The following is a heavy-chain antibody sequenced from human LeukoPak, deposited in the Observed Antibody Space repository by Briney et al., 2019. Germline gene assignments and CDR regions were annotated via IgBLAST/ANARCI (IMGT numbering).Heavy chain of an antibody. J-gene: IGHJ4*02. CDR1: GYTFTSYG. D-gene: IGHD1-14*01. CDR3: ARVPPGSFDY. Sequence: ASVKVSCKASGYTFTSYGISWVRQAPGQGVEWMGWISAYNGNTNYAQRLQGRVTMTTDTSTGTAYMELRSLRSDDTAVYYCARVPPGSFDYWGQGTLVTVSS. CDR2: ISAYNGNT. V-gene: IGHV1-18*01.